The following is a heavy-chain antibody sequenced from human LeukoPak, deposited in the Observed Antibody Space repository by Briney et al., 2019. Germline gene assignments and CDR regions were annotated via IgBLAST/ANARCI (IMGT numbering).Heavy chain of an antibody. CDR2: IYYSGST. V-gene: IGHV4-59*01. CDR1: GGSISSYY. D-gene: IGHD1-14*01. J-gene: IGHJ4*02. Sequence: PSETLSLTCTVSGGSISSYYWSWTRQPPGEGLEWIGYIYYSGSTNYNPSLKSRVTISVDTSKNQFSLKLSSVTAADTAVYYCARDVRGTDYWGQGTLVTVSS. CDR3: ARDVRGTDY.